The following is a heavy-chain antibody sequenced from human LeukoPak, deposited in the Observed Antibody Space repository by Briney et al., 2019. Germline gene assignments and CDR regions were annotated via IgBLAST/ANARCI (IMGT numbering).Heavy chain of an antibody. J-gene: IGHJ2*01. CDR1: GGSISSGSYY. CDR3: ARDRGDGYNYNWYFDL. D-gene: IGHD5-24*01. Sequence: PSHTLSLTCTVSGGSISSGSYYWSWLRQPAGKGLEWIRRIYTSGTTNYNPSLKSRVTISLDTSKNQFSLKLSSVTAADTAVYYCARDRGDGYNYNWYFDLWGRGTLVIVS. V-gene: IGHV4-61*02. CDR2: IYTSGTT.